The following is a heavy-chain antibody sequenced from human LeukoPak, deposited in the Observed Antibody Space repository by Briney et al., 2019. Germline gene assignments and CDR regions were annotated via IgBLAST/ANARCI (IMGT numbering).Heavy chain of an antibody. Sequence: GASVKVSCKASGGTFSSYAISWVRQAPGQGLEWMGWISTYNGHTNYAQKLQGRVTMTTDTSTTTAYMELRSLRSDDTAVYYCARDRTAYCSFTKCYWSGSDPWGQGTLVTVSS. CDR2: ISTYNGHT. V-gene: IGHV1-18*01. D-gene: IGHD2-2*01. J-gene: IGHJ5*02. CDR3: ARDRTAYCSFTKCYWSGSDP. CDR1: GGTFSSYA.